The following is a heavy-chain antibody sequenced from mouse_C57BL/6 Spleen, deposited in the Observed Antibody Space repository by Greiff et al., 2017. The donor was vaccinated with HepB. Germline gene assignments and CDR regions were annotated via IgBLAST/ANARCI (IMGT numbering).Heavy chain of an antibody. J-gene: IGHJ4*01. CDR1: GYSITSGYY. CDR2: ISYDGSN. D-gene: IGHD2-4*01. CDR3: ARRRDYDYDGAMDY. V-gene: IGHV3-6*01. Sequence: DVKLVESGPGLVKPSQSLSLTCSVTGYSITSGYYWNWIRQFPGNKLEWMGYISYDGSNNYNPSLKNRISITRDTSKNQFFLKLNSVTTEDTATYYCARRRDYDYDGAMDYWGQGTSVTVSS.